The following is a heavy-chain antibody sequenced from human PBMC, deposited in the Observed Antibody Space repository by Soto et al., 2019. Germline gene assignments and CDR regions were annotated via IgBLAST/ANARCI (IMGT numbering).Heavy chain of an antibody. CDR1: GGSISSGGYY. CDR2: INHNGNS. J-gene: IGHJ2*01. CDR3: AWSYILSGYYVVFFAF. D-gene: IGHD3-9*01. V-gene: IGHV4-61*08. Sequence: SETLSLNCTVSGGSISSGGYYWSWIRQPPGRGLEWIGEINHNGNSNYNPALESRVTISVDTSKNQFSLKLISVTAADTAVYYCAWSYILSGYYVVFFAFWGRGTLVTVPQ.